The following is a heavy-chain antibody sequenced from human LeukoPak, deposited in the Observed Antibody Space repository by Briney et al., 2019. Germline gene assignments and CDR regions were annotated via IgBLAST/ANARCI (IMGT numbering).Heavy chain of an antibody. D-gene: IGHD6-13*01. Sequence: ASVKVSCKASGGTFSSYAISWVRQAPGQGLEWMGGIIPIFGTANYAQKFQGRVTITADESTSTAYMELSSLRSKDAAVYYCAIRYIAAAGTENYGMDVWGQGTTVTVSS. V-gene: IGHV1-69*13. J-gene: IGHJ6*02. CDR1: GGTFSSYA. CDR2: IIPIFGTA. CDR3: AIRYIAAAGTENYGMDV.